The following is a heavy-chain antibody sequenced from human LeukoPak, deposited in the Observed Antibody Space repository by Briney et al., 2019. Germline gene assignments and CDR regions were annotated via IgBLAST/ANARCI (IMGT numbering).Heavy chain of an antibody. CDR1: GYTPTELS. CDR2: FDPEDGET. V-gene: IGHV1-24*01. CDR3: ATSIIYDFWSGYPPKI. Sequence: ASVKVSCKVSGYTPTELSMHWVRQAPGKGLEWMGGFDPEDGETIYAQKFQGRVTMTEDTSTDAAYMELSSLRSEDTAVYYCATSIIYDFWSGYPPKIWGQGTLVTVSS. J-gene: IGHJ4*02. D-gene: IGHD3-3*01.